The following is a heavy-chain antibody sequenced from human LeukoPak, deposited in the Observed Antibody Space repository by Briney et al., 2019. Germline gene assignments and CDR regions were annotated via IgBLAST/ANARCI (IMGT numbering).Heavy chain of an antibody. V-gene: IGHV4-61*02. CDR2: IYTTGHT. CDR3: ARAYYWVDS. CDR1: GGSINNGSFF. Sequence: SQTLSLTCTVSGGSINNGSFFWTWIRQPAGQPAGKGVEWIGRIYTTGHTSYNPSLESRVTISADMSKNQFSLQLTSVTAADTAVYYCARAYYWVDSWGQGVLVSVSS. J-gene: IGHJ5*01. D-gene: IGHD2-21*01.